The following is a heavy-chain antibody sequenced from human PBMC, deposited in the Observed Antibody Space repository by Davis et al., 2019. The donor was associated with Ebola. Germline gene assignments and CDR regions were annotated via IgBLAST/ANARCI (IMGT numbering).Heavy chain of an antibody. D-gene: IGHD5-12*01. Sequence: HSQTLSLTCAISGDSVSGSSGAWNWIRQSPSRGLEWLGRTYYSSKWYTDSTLSVKSRITINPDTSKNQLSLQLNSVTPEDTAVYYCARGWLRVGFDYWGQGTLVTVSS. CDR1: GDSVSGSSGA. V-gene: IGHV6-1*01. J-gene: IGHJ4*02. CDR3: ARGWLRVGFDY. CDR2: TYYSSKWYT.